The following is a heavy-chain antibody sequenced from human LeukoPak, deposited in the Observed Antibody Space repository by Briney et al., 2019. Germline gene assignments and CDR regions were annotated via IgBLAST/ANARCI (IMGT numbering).Heavy chain of an antibody. D-gene: IGHD6-19*01. CDR1: GFTFSDSY. CDR3: AKDLSSGSRRAY. CDR2: ISNSGREI. Sequence: GGSLRLSCTASGFTFSDSYMTWIRQAPGKGLEWVSYISNSGREINYADSVKGRFTISRDNAMSSLYLQMNSLRAEDTGVYYCAKDLSSGSRRAYWGQGTLVTVSS. J-gene: IGHJ4*02. V-gene: IGHV3-11*04.